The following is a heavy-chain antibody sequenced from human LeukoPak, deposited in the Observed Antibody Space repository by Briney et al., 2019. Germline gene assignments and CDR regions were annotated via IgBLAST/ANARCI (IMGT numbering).Heavy chain of an antibody. CDR1: RFSFRNYA. Sequence: PGGSLRLSRSASRFSFRNYAMHWVRQAPGKGLEYVSAIDNYGDGTYYADSVKGRFTFSRDISKNTLYLQMSSLRAEDTAVYYCVKMDSRDYWGQGTLVIVSS. CDR2: IDNYGDGT. D-gene: IGHD3/OR15-3a*01. J-gene: IGHJ4*02. V-gene: IGHV3-64D*06. CDR3: VKMDSRDY.